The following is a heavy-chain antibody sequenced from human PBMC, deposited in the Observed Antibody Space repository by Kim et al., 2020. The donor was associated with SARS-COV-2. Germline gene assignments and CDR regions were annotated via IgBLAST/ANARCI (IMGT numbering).Heavy chain of an antibody. J-gene: IGHJ6*03. V-gene: IGHV5-51*01. Sequence: GESLKISCKGSGYSFTSYWIGWVRQMPGKGLEWMGIIYPGDSDTRYSPSFQGQVTISADKSISTAYLQWSSLKASDTAMYYCARMERYYDYVWGSYRPPWYMDVWGKGTTVTFSS. D-gene: IGHD3-16*02. CDR2: IYPGDSDT. CDR1: GYSFTSYW. CDR3: ARMERYYDYVWGSYRPPWYMDV.